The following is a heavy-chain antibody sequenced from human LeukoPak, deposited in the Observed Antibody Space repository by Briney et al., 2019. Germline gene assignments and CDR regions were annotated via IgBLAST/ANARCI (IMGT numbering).Heavy chain of an antibody. CDR3: ARKPVEKATNGAFDN. V-gene: IGHV4-34*01. CDR1: GGSISSYY. D-gene: IGHD5-24*01. J-gene: IGHJ3*02. Sequence: PSETLSLTCTVSGGSISSYYWSWIRQPPGKGLEWIGEINHSGSTNYNPSLKSRVTISVDTSKNQFSLKLSSVTAADTAVYYCARKPVEKATNGAFDNRGQRTMVTVSS. CDR2: INHSGST.